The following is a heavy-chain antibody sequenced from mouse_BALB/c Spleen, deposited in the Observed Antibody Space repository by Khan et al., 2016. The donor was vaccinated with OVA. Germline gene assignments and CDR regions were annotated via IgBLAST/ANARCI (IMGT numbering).Heavy chain of an antibody. CDR2: IYPGDGDT. V-gene: IGHV1-87*01. J-gene: IGHJ4*01. Sequence: QVRLQQSGAELARPGASVKLSCKASGYTFTSYWMQWVKQRPGQGLEWLGAIYPGDGDTRYTQKFKGKATLTADKSSSTAYTQLSSLASEDSADYYCAGGIPYYYAMDYWGQGTSVTVSS. CDR1: GYTFTSYW. CDR3: AGGIPYYYAMDY.